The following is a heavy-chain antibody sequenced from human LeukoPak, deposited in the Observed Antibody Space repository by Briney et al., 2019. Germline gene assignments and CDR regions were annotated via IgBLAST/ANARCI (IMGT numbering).Heavy chain of an antibody. V-gene: IGHV3-20*04. CDR3: ARYDYNNYVGYYDH. CDR1: GFNLHDYG. CDR2: IDWNGGRT. D-gene: IGHD4-11*01. Sequence: GSLRLSCAASGFNLHDYGMSWVRQVPGKGLEWVSGIDWNGGRTDYADSVKGRFAISRDNAKNSLYLQMNSLRAEDTALYYCARYDYNNYVGYYDHWGQGTLVTVSS. J-gene: IGHJ4*02.